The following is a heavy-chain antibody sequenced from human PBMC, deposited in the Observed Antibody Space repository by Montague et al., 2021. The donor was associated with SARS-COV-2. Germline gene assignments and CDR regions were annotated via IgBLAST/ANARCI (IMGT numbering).Heavy chain of an antibody. J-gene: IGHJ3*01. CDR3: ARGWAFDP. D-gene: IGHD6-19*01. CDR1: GGSTASHS. Sequence: SETLSLTCTVSGGSTASHSSNWIRQSPGQRPEWIGYVYYNGDTKYNPSLRSRVTISIDTSENQFSLRLNSVTAADTAVYFCARGWAFDPWGQGRLVTVSS. CDR2: VYYNGDT. V-gene: IGHV4-59*08.